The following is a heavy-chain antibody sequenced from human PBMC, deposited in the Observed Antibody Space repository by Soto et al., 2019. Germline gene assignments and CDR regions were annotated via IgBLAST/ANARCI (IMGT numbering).Heavy chain of an antibody. J-gene: IGHJ5*02. D-gene: IGHD3-22*01. CDR1: GGTFSSYA. Sequence: SVKVSCKASGGTFSSYAISWVRQAPGQGLEWMGGIIPIFGTANYAQKFQGRVTITADESTSTAYMELSSLRSEDTAVYYCASTQHYYDSRGYYQGSWFDHWGTGTLVTVFS. V-gene: IGHV1-69*13. CDR2: IIPIFGTA. CDR3: ASTQHYYDSRGYYQGSWFDH.